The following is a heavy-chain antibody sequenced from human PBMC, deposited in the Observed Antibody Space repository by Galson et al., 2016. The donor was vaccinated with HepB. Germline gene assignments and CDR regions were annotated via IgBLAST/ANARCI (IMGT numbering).Heavy chain of an antibody. CDR1: GFAFSSYD. D-gene: IGHD3-3*01. Sequence: SLRLSCAASGFAFSSYDMNWVRQAPGKGLEWVSIISANGEAAYYTDSVKGRFTISRDNAKNTLYLQMNSLRAEETAVYYCARAGFWSGHYNYWGRGTLVTVSS. CDR3: ARAGFWSGHYNY. J-gene: IGHJ2*01. CDR2: ISANGEAA. V-gene: IGHV3-23*01.